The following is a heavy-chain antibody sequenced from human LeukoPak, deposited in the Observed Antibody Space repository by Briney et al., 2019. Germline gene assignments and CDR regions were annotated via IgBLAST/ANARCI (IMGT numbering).Heavy chain of an antibody. V-gene: IGHV3-30*03. CDR2: ISYDGSNK. CDR1: GFTFSSYG. Sequence: GGSLRLSCAASGFTFSSYGMHWVRQAPGKGLEWVAGISYDGSNKYYADSVKGRFTISRDNSKNTLYLQMNSLRAEDTAVYYCVGLFDIWGQGTMVTISS. CDR3: VGLFDI. J-gene: IGHJ3*02.